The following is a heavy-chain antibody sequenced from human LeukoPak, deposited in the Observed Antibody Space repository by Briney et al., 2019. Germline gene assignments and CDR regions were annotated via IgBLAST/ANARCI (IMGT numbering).Heavy chain of an antibody. D-gene: IGHD3-22*01. CDR1: GFTFGNYG. J-gene: IGHJ4*02. V-gene: IGHV3-23*01. CDR2: ISGSGGST. CDR3: AKDLDSSGYYYGFDY. Sequence: GGTLRLSCAASGFTFGNYGMSWVRQAPGKGLEWVSAISGSGGSTYYADSVKGRFTISRDNAKKSLYLQMNSLRAEDTAVYYCAKDLDSSGYYYGFDYWGQGTLVTVSS.